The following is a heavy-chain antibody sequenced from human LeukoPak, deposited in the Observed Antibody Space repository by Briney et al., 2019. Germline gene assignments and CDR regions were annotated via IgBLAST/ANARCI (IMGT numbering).Heavy chain of an antibody. CDR1: GYTFTSYA. V-gene: IGHV7-4-1*02. CDR3: AWLAYYYDSSGHSNYFDY. CDR2: INTNTGNP. J-gene: IGHJ4*02. Sequence: GASVKVSWKASGYTFTSYAMNWVRQAPGQGLEWMGWINTNTGNPTYAQGFTGRFVFSLDTSVSTAYLQISSLKAEDTAVYYCAWLAYYYDSSGHSNYFDYWGQGTLVTVSS. D-gene: IGHD3-22*01.